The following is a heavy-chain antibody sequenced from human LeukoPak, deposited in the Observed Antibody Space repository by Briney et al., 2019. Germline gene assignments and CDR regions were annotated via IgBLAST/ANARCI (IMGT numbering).Heavy chain of an antibody. CDR2: INPNSGGT. V-gene: IGHV1-2*02. CDR1: GYTLTGYY. Sequence: ASVKVSCKASGYTLTGYYMHWVRQAPGQGLEWMGWINPNSGGTNYAQNFQGRVTMTRDTSISTAYMELSSLRSEDTAVYYCARGLIDYYGSGSYANDYWGQGTLVTVSS. CDR3: ARGLIDYYGSGSYANDY. J-gene: IGHJ4*02. D-gene: IGHD3-10*01.